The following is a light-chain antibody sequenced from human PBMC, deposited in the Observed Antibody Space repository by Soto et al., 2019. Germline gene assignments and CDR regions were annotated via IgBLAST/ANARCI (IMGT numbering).Light chain of an antibody. CDR2: DAS. Sequence: DIQMTQSPSSLSASVGDRVTITCQASQDISNYLNWYQQKPGKAPKILIYDASVLEAGAPSRFSGGGSGTHFTLTISSLQAEDVATYYCQQFDNLPLAFGGGTKV. CDR3: QQFDNLPLA. J-gene: IGKJ4*01. V-gene: IGKV1-33*01. CDR1: QDISNY.